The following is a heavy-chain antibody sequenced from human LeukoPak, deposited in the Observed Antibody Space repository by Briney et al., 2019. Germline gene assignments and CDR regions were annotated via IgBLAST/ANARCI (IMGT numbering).Heavy chain of an antibody. CDR3: VTDQTGRHPYFFDY. J-gene: IGHJ4*02. Sequence: PGGSLRLSCAASGFNFSTYWMTWVRQVLEKGLEWVANIKEDGSEIYYVDAVKGRFSISRDNAKTSLYLQMNNLSVADTAVYYCVTDQTGRHPYFFDYWGQGTLVTVSS. CDR2: IKEDGSEI. V-gene: IGHV3-7*01. D-gene: IGHD3-10*01. CDR1: GFNFSTYW.